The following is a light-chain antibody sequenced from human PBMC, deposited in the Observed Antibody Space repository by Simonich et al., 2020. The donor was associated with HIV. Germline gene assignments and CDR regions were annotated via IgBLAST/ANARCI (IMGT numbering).Light chain of an antibody. CDR2: EDN. J-gene: IGLJ3*02. Sequence: NFMLTQPHSVSESPGKTVPISCTRSSGSIANNYVQWYQHRPGSAPTTLIYEDNPRPSGLPDRFSGSIDSSSNTASLTISGLKTEDEADYYCQSFDSSTWVFGGGTKLTVL. CDR3: QSFDSSTWV. V-gene: IGLV6-57*03. CDR1: SGSIANNY.